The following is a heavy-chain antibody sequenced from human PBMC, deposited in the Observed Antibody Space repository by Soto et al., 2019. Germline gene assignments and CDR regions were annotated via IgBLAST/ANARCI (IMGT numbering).Heavy chain of an antibody. CDR1: GGTFSSYA. V-gene: IGHV1-69*12. J-gene: IGHJ4*02. CDR3: AREHSSGWHVY. CDR2: IIPIFGAA. D-gene: IGHD6-19*01. Sequence: QVQLVQSGAEVKKPGSSVKVSCKASGGTFSSYAISWVRQAPGQGLEWMGGIIPIFGAANYAQKFQARITIPADEPTRSAYMEPSSLRSEATAVYHSAREHSSGWHVYCGRRTLVTVSS.